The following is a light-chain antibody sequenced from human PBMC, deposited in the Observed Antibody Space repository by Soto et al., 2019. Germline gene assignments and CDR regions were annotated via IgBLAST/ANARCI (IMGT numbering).Light chain of an antibody. CDR3: AAWDDSLSGLYV. J-gene: IGLJ1*01. V-gene: IGLV1-47*01. CDR1: SSNIGSNY. Sequence: QSALTQPPSASGTPGQRVTISCSGSSSNIGSNYVYWYQQLPGTAPKLLIYRNNQRPSGVPDLFSGSKSGTSASLAISGLLSEDEADYYCAAWDDSLSGLYVFGTGTKVTVL. CDR2: RNN.